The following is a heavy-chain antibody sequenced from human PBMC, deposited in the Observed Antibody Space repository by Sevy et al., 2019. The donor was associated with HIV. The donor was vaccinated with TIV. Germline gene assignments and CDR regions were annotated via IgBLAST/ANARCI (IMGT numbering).Heavy chain of an antibody. D-gene: IGHD5-18*01. CDR2: ISSSSSYI. CDR3: AREGGGYSYGSKAAGMDV. V-gene: IGHV3-21*01. J-gene: IGHJ6*02. CDR1: GFTFSSYS. Sequence: GGSLRLSCAASGFTFSSYSMNWVRQAPGKGLEWVSSISSSSSYIYYADSVKGRFTISRDNAKNSLYLQMNSLRAEDTDVYYCAREGGGYSYGSKAAGMDVWGQGTTVTVSS.